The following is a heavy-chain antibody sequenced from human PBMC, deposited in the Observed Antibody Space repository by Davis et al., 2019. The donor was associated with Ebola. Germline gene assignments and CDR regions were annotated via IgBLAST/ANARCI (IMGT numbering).Heavy chain of an antibody. Sequence: AASVKVSCKASGYTFTNYYMHWVRQAPGQGLDWMGGIIPIFGTANYAQTFLGRVTITADESTSTAYMELSSLRSEDTAVYYCARDYYDSNGYLYYFDSWGQGTLVTVSS. V-gene: IGHV1-69*13. D-gene: IGHD3-22*01. J-gene: IGHJ4*02. CDR1: GYTFTNYY. CDR3: ARDYYDSNGYLYYFDS. CDR2: IIPIFGTA.